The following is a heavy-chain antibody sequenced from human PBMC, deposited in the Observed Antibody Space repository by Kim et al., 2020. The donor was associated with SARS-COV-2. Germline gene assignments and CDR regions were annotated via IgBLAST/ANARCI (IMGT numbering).Heavy chain of an antibody. Sequence: GGSLRLSCAVSGFTFSVYALTWVRQAPGKGLECVSGISGSGGGTSYADSVKGRFTISKDNSNNMLYLQMNSLRVEDTAVYYCAKTLYGGHSHWGQGTLVT. CDR2: ISGSGGGT. D-gene: IGHD4-17*01. CDR1: GFTFSVYA. CDR3: AKTLYGGHSH. V-gene: IGHV3-23*01. J-gene: IGHJ4*02.